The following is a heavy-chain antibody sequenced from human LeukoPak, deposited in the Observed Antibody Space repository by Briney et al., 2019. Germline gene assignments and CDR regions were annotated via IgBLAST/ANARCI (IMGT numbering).Heavy chain of an antibody. CDR2: ISSSGITI. CDR3: ATDHYGSGYGSAFDF. D-gene: IGHD3-10*01. J-gene: IGHJ4*02. CDR1: GFTFSDYY. V-gene: IGHV3-11*01. Sequence: SGGSLRLSCVASGFTFSDYYMTWIRQAPGKGLEWVSYISSSGITIYYADSVKGRFTITRDNAKNSLSLQMHSLRAEDTAVYYCATDHYGSGYGSAFDFWGQGTLVTVSS.